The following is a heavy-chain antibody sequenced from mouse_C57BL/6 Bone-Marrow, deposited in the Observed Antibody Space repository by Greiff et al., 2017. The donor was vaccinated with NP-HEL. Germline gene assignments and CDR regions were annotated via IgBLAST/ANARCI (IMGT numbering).Heavy chain of an antibody. Sequence: EVKVVESGGGLVQSGRSLRLSCATSGFTFSDFYMEWVRQAPGKGLEWIAASRNKANDYTTEYSASVKGRFIVSRDTSQSILYLQMNALRAEDTAIYYCARDAPITTVVATYWYFDVWGTGTTVTVSS. V-gene: IGHV7-1*01. J-gene: IGHJ1*03. CDR1: GFTFSDFY. CDR2: SRNKANDYTT. CDR3: ARDAPITTVVATYWYFDV. D-gene: IGHD1-1*01.